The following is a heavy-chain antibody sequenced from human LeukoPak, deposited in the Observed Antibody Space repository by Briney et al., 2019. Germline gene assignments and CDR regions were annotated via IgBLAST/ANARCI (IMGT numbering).Heavy chain of an antibody. Sequence: SGPTLVKPTQTLTLTCTFSGFSLSASGMGVAWIRQPPGKALEWLALIYWDDDKRYTPSLRTRLTVTKDTSKNQVVLTMTNMDPVDTATYFCAHTRFFTETFYMWGQGTVVTVSS. CDR3: AHTRFFTETFYM. CDR2: IYWDDDK. CDR1: GFSLSASGMG. D-gene: IGHD3-3*01. V-gene: IGHV2-5*02. J-gene: IGHJ3*02.